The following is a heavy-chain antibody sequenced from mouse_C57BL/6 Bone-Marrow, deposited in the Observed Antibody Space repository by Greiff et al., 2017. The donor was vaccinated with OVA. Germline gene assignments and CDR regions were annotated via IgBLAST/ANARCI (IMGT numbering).Heavy chain of an antibody. D-gene: IGHD1-1*01. J-gene: IGHJ2*01. CDR2: IDPENGDT. V-gene: IGHV14-4*01. CDR3: TLGDGSSPYYFDY. CDR1: GFNIKDDY. Sequence: EVQLQQSGAELVRPGASVKLSCTASGFNIKDDYMHWVKQRPEQGLEWIGWIDPENGDTEYASKFQGKATITADTSSNTAYLQLSSLTSEDTAVYYCTLGDGSSPYYFDYWGQGTTLTVSS.